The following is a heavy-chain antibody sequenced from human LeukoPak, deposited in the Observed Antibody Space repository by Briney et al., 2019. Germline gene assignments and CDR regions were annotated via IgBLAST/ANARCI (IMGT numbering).Heavy chain of an antibody. CDR1: GFTFSSYA. CDR2: ISSNGGST. J-gene: IGHJ4*02. V-gene: IGHV3-64*01. CDR3: ARERDRGRTSPYFDS. D-gene: IGHD3-16*01. Sequence: GGSLRLSCAASGFTFSSYAMHWVRQAPGKGLEYVSAISSNGGSTYYANSVEGRFTISRDNSKNTLYLQMNSLRAEDTAVYYCARERDRGRTSPYFDSWGQGTLVPVSS.